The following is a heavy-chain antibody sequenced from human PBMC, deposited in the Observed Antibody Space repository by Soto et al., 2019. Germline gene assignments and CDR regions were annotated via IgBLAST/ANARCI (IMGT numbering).Heavy chain of an antibody. CDR1: GYTFTSYD. CDR2: MNPNSGNT. V-gene: IGHV1-8*01. J-gene: IGHJ4*02. Sequence: ASVKVSCKASGYTFTSYDINWVRQATGQGLEWMGWMNPNSGNTGYAQKFQGRVTMTRNTSISTAYMELSSLRSEDTAVYYCARGVFYCSSTSCSGDYFDYWGQGTLVTVSS. D-gene: IGHD2-2*01. CDR3: ARGVFYCSSTSCSGDYFDY.